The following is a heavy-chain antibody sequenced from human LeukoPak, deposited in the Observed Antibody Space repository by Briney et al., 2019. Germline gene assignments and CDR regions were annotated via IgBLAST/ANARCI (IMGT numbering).Heavy chain of an antibody. D-gene: IGHD3-9*01. CDR2: IYTSGST. CDR1: GGSISSGSYY. CDR3: AREDYDILTGYPRFDP. J-gene: IGHJ5*02. Sequence: SQTLSLTCTVSGGSISSGSYYWSWIRQPAGKGLEWIGRIYTSGSTNYNPSLKSRVTISVDTSKNQFSLKLSSVTAADTAVYYCAREDYDILTGYPRFDPWGQGTMVTVSS. V-gene: IGHV4-61*02.